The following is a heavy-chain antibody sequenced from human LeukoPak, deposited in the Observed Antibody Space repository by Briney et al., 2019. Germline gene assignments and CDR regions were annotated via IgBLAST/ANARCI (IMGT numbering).Heavy chain of an antibody. CDR3: ARGAYTYTY. Sequence: GGSLRLSCAASGFTFSSYAMHWVRQAPGKGLEWVAVISYDGSNKYYADSVKGRFTISRDNSKNTLYLQMNSLRAEDTAVYYCARGAYTYTYWGQGTLVTVSS. CDR2: ISYDGSNK. D-gene: IGHD5-18*01. J-gene: IGHJ4*02. V-gene: IGHV3-30-3*01. CDR1: GFTFSSYA.